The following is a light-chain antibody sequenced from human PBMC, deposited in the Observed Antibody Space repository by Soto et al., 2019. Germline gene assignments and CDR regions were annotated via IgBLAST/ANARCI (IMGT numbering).Light chain of an antibody. V-gene: IGKV1-27*01. Sequence: DIQMTQSPSSLSASVGDRVTITCRASQGITDYLAWYQQKPGQVPNLLIYAASTLQSGVPSRFSGSGSGTDFTLTITGLQPEDVATYYCQNYNSAPWTFGQGTK. CDR2: AAS. J-gene: IGKJ1*01. CDR1: QGITDY. CDR3: QNYNSAPWT.